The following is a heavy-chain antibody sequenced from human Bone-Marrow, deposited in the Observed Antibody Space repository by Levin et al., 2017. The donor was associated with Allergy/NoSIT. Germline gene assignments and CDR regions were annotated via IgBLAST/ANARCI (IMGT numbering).Heavy chain of an antibody. CDR3: ARDGPSRYSYGPRGGMDV. Sequence: GGSLRLSCAASGFTFSSYSMNWVRQAPGKGLEWVSSISSSSSYIYYADSVKGRFTISRDNAKNSLYLQMNSLRAEDTAVYYCARDGPSRYSYGPRGGMDVWGQGTTVTVSS. V-gene: IGHV3-21*01. CDR1: GFTFSSYS. CDR2: ISSSSSYI. J-gene: IGHJ6*02. D-gene: IGHD5-18*01.